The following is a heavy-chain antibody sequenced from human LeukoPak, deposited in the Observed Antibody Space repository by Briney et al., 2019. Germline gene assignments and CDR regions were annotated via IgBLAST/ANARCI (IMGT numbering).Heavy chain of an antibody. CDR3: ARKVGVTSSFDY. D-gene: IGHD1-26*01. J-gene: IGHJ4*02. V-gene: IGHV3-30*04. Sequence: VGSLRLSCAASGFTFSNYAMHWVRQAPGKGLEWVAVILYDESDKYYADSVKGRFTIPRDNSKNTVYLQMSSLRAEDTAVYYCARKVGVTSSFDYWGQGTLVTVSS. CDR1: GFTFSNYA. CDR2: ILYDESDK.